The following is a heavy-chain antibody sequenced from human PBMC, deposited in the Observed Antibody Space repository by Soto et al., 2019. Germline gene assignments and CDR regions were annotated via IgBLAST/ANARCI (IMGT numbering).Heavy chain of an antibody. CDR2: IYYSGST. Sequence: QLQLQESGPGLVKPSETLSLTCTVSGGSISSSSYYWGWIRQPPGKGLEWIGSIYYSGSTYYNPSLKSRVTISVDTSKNQFSLKLSSVTAADTAVYYCARRTSGYDFWSGYPPDYWGQGTLVTVSS. CDR3: ARRTSGYDFWSGYPPDY. CDR1: GGSISSSSYY. J-gene: IGHJ4*02. D-gene: IGHD3-3*01. V-gene: IGHV4-39*01.